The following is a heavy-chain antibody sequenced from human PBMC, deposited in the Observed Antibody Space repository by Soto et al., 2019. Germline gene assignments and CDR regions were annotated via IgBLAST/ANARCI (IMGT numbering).Heavy chain of an antibody. CDR2: IYYSGST. J-gene: IGHJ4*02. CDR1: GGSISSGGYY. D-gene: IGHD5-18*01. V-gene: IGHV4-31*02. CDR3: ARDRFSYGIDY. Sequence: LCGGSISSGGYYWRWIRQHPGKGLEWIGYIYYSGSTYYNPSLKSRVTISVDTSKNQFSLKLSSVTAADTAVYYCARDRFSYGIDYWGQGTLVTVSS.